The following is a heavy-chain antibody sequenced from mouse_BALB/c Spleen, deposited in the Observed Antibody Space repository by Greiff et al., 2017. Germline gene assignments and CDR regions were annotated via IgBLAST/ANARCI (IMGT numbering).Heavy chain of an antibody. CDR2: IRLKSNNYAT. Sequence: EVMLVESGGGLVQPGRSMKLSCVASGFTFSNYWMNWVRQSPEKGLEWVAEIRLKSNNYATHYAESVKGRFTISRDDSKSSVYLQMNNLRAEDTGIYYCNPFLFAYWGQGTLVTVSA. CDR1: GFTFSNYW. V-gene: IGHV6-6*02. J-gene: IGHJ3*01. CDR3: NPFLFAY.